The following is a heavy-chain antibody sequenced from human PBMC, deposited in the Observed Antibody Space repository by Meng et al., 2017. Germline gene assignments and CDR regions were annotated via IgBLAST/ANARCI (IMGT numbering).Heavy chain of an antibody. V-gene: IGHV5-51*01. CDR2: IYPGDSDI. D-gene: IGHD5-18*01. J-gene: IGHJ3*02. CDR1: GYSFTSYW. Sequence: GESLKISCKGSGYSFTSYWIGWVRQMPGKGLEWMGIIYPGDSDIRYSPSFQGQVTVSADKSISTAYLQWSSLKASDTAMYYCASGYSYGHGSRAFDIWGQGTMVTVSS. CDR3: ASGYSYGHGSRAFDI.